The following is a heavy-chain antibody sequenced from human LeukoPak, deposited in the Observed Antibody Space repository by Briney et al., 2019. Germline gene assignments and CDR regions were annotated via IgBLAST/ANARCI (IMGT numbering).Heavy chain of an antibody. CDR3: ARAIDSSSWSPGFDY. V-gene: IGHV1-2*02. J-gene: IGHJ4*02. Sequence: ASVNVSCKASGYTFTGYYMHWVRQAPGQGLEWMGWINPNSGGTNYAQKFQGRVTMTRGTSISTAYMELSRLRSDDTAVYYCARAIDSSSWSPGFDYWGQGTLVTASS. D-gene: IGHD6-13*01. CDR2: INPNSGGT. CDR1: GYTFTGYY.